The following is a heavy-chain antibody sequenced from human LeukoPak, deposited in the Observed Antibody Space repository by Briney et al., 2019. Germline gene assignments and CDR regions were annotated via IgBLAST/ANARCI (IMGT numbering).Heavy chain of an antibody. Sequence: PGRSLRLSCTASGFTFRYYGMSWVRQPPGKGLEWVGFIRSKPYGGTTEYAASVKGRFTISRDDSESIAYLQMNSLKTEDTAVYYCTRGDYYDSSGYYFLFDYWGQGTLVTVSS. CDR1: GFTFRYYG. J-gene: IGHJ4*02. V-gene: IGHV3-49*04. CDR3: TRGDYYDSSGYYFLFDY. CDR2: IRSKPYGGTT. D-gene: IGHD3-22*01.